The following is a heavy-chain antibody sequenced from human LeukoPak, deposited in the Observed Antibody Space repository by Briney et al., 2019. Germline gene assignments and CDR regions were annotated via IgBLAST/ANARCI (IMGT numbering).Heavy chain of an antibody. Sequence: GGSLRLSCAASGFTFSSYAMHWVRQAPGKGLERVAVISYDGSNKYYADSVKGRFTISRDNSKNTLYLQMYSLRAEDTAVYYCARLLSGNWGQGTLVTVSS. CDR1: GFTFSSYA. J-gene: IGHJ4*02. D-gene: IGHD2-15*01. CDR3: ARLLSGN. CDR2: ISYDGSNK. V-gene: IGHV3-30-3*01.